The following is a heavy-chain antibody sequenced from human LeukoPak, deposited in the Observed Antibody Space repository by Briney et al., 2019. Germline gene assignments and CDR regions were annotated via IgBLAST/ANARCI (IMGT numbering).Heavy chain of an antibody. CDR3: AKTHYDLLDV. CDR2: MNNGPGAT. D-gene: IGHD5-12*01. V-gene: IGHV3-23*01. CDR1: GFSFNTSP. Sequence: GGSLRLSCAASGFSFNTSPMSWVRQPPGKGLEWVSAMNNGPGATFYRDSVRGRFTISRDDSKSTLYLQMNSLRAEDTGTYYCAKTHYDLLDVWGQGTTVTVSS. J-gene: IGHJ6*02.